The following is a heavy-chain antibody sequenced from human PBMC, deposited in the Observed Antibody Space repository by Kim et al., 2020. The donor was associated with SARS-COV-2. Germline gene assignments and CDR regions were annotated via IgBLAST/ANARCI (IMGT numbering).Heavy chain of an antibody. J-gene: IGHJ3*02. CDR2: MNPNSGNT. V-gene: IGHV1-8*01. Sequence: ASVKVSCKASGYTFTSYDINWVRQATGQGLEWMGWMNPNSGNTGYAQKFQGRVTMTRNTSISTAYMELSSLRSEDTAVYYCARSYGDFWSGAGAFDIWGQGTMVTVSS. D-gene: IGHD3-3*01. CDR3: ARSYGDFWSGAGAFDI. CDR1: GYTFTSYD.